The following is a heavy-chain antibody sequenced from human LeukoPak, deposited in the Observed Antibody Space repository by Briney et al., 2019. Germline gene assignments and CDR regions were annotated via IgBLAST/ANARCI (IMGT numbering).Heavy chain of an antibody. CDR1: AYSISSAYY. CDR3: ARDRYYYGSGSYGYYMDV. D-gene: IGHD3-10*01. V-gene: IGHV4-61*01. CDR2: IYYSGST. Sequence: PSETLSLTCTVSAYSISSAYYWSWIRQPPGKGLEWIGYIYYSGSTNYNPSLKSRVTISVDTSKNQFSLKLSSVTAADTAVYYCARDRYYYGSGSYGYYMDVWGKGTTVTISS. J-gene: IGHJ6*03.